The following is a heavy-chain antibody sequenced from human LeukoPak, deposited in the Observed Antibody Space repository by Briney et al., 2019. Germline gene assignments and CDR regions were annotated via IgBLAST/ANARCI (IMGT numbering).Heavy chain of an antibody. CDR1: GYTFSTYG. J-gene: IGHJ4*02. D-gene: IGHD6-6*01. Sequence: VSVKVSCKASGYTFSTYGVTWVRQAPGQGLEWLGWISAYNGNTNFAQKFQDRVTMTTDTSTSTAYMELRSLRSDDTAVYYCARAGTTSSSTPDYWGQGTLVTVSS. CDR3: ARAGTTSSSTPDY. V-gene: IGHV1-18*01. CDR2: ISAYNGNT.